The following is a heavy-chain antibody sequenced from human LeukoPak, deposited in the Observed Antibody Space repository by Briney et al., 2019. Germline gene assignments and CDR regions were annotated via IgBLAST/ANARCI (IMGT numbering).Heavy chain of an antibody. CDR1: GGSFSGYY. CDR2: INHSGST. CDR3: ARGGAVAGKGNWFDP. D-gene: IGHD6-19*01. J-gene: IGHJ5*02. Sequence: PSETLSLTCAVYGGSFSGYYWSWLRQPPGKGLEWIGEINHSGSTNYNPSLKSRVTISVDTSKNQFSLKLSSVTAADTAVYYCARGGAVAGKGNWFDPWGQGTLVTVSS. V-gene: IGHV4-34*01.